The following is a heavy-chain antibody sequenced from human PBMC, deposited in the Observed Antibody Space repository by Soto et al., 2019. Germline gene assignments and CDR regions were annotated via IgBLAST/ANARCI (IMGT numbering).Heavy chain of an antibody. CDR1: GYTFTSQN. CDR3: ASTLGARFDY. CDR2: INPSVGST. Sequence: QVQLVQSGAEVKKPGASVKVSCKASGYTFTSQNMHWVRQAPGQGLEWMGVINPSVGSTTYAQKFQGRFTMTRDTSTSTVYMEVSSLRSEDTAVYYCASTLGARFDYWGQGTLVTVSS. J-gene: IGHJ4*02. V-gene: IGHV1-46*03. D-gene: IGHD1-26*01.